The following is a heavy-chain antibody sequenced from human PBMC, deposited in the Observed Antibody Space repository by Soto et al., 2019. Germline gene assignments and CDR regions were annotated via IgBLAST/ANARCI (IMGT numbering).Heavy chain of an antibody. CDR3: ARGPPIGAVAGTHY. Sequence: ASVKVSCKASGYTFTSYDINWVRQATGQGLEWMGWMNPNSGNTGYAQKFQGRVTMTRNTSISTAYMELSSLRSEDTAVYYCARGPPIGAVAGTHYWGQGTLVTVSS. D-gene: IGHD6-19*01. CDR1: GYTFTSYD. J-gene: IGHJ4*02. CDR2: MNPNSGNT. V-gene: IGHV1-8*01.